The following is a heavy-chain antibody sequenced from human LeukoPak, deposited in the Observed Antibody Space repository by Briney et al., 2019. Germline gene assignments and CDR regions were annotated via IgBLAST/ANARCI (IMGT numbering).Heavy chain of an antibody. D-gene: IGHD1-26*01. CDR2: IYYTGST. CDR3: ARSDGAGATDY. Sequence: SETLSLTCSVSGGSISSHYWSWMRQPPGKGLEWIGYIYYTGSTDYNPSLKSRVTISVDTSKNQLSLKLSSVTAVDAAVYYCARSDGAGATDYWGQGTLVTVSS. J-gene: IGHJ4*02. V-gene: IGHV4-59*11. CDR1: GGSISSHY.